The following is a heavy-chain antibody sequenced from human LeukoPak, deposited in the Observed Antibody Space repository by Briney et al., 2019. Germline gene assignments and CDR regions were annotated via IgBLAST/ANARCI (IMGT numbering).Heavy chain of an antibody. Sequence: PGGSLRLSCAASGFTFSDYYMSWIRQAPGKGLEWVSYISSSGSTIYYADPVKGRFTISRDNAKNSLYLQMNSLRAEDTAVYYCARDGGYNSYNWFDPWGQGTLVTVSS. CDR1: GFTFSDYY. D-gene: IGHD5-24*01. CDR2: ISSSGSTI. V-gene: IGHV3-11*01. CDR3: ARDGGYNSYNWFDP. J-gene: IGHJ5*02.